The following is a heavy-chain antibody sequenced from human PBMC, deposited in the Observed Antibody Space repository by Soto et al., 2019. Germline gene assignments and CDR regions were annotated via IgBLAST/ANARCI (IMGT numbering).Heavy chain of an antibody. CDR3: AKDRTTVDNHYVMDV. J-gene: IGHJ6*01. CDR1: GFTFSSYA. D-gene: IGHD4-17*01. V-gene: IGHV3-23*01. CDR2: ISGGGGST. Sequence: EVQLLESGGGFVQPWGSLRLSCAASGFTFSSYAMSWVRQPPGKGLEWVSGISGGGGSTYYEDSVTGRFTISRDNSKNTLSLQMSCLRTEDTPVYYCAKDRTTVDNHYVMDVWGQGTTVMVSS.